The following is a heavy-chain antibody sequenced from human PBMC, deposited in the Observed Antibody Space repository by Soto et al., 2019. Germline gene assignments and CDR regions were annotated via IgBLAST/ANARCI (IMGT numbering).Heavy chain of an antibody. CDR3: ARSTYYYGSGSSNDAFDI. CDR2: ISAYNGNT. V-gene: IGHV1-18*01. D-gene: IGHD3-10*01. Sequence: QVQLVQYGAGVKKPGASVKVSCKASGYTFPSYGISWVRQAPGQGLEWMGWISAYNGNTNYAQKLQGRVTMTTDTATSTAYMELRSLRSYDTAVYYCARSTYYYGSGSSNDAFDIWGQGTMVTVSS. J-gene: IGHJ3*02. CDR1: GYTFPSYG.